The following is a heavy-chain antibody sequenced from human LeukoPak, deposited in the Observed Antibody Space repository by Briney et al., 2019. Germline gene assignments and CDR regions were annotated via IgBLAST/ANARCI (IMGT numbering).Heavy chain of an antibody. CDR1: GGSFSGYY. V-gene: IGHV4-34*01. J-gene: IGHJ4*02. Sequence: PSETLSLTCAVYGGSFSGYYWSWIRQPPGKGLEWIGEINHSGSTNYNPSLKSRVTISVDTSKNQFSLKLSSVTAADTAVYYCARLYGVLNDYWGQGTLVTVSS. CDR3: ARLYGVLNDY. D-gene: IGHD4-17*01. CDR2: INHSGST.